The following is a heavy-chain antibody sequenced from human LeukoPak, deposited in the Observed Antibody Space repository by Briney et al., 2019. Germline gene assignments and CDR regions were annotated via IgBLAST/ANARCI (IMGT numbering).Heavy chain of an antibody. CDR1: GGSFSSYY. CDR3: ARLVGHCNNTRCSLRDY. CDR2: INHSGNT. D-gene: IGHD2-2*01. Sequence: SETLSLTCAVYGGSFSSYYWSWIRQPPGKGLEWIGEINHSGNTRYNPSLKSRLTMSEDTSKNQFSLKLNSVSAADTGVYYCARLVGHCNNTRCSLRDYWGQGTLVTVSS. J-gene: IGHJ4*02. V-gene: IGHV4-34*01.